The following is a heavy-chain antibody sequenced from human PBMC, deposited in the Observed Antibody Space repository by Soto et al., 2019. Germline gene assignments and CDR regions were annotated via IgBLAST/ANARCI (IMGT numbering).Heavy chain of an antibody. J-gene: IGHJ4*02. V-gene: IGHV3-23*01. D-gene: IGHD6-25*01. CDR2: ISGTGGTT. CDR3: AKFFVETGGSSGWPWSFHF. CDR1: GFTFSSYA. Sequence: GGSLRLSCAASGFTFSSYAMSWVRQAPGKGLEWVSAISGTGGTTYYADSVKGRFTISRDNSRNTRHLQMNSLRAEDTAIYYCAKFFVETGGSSGWPWSFHFWGQGTLVTVSS.